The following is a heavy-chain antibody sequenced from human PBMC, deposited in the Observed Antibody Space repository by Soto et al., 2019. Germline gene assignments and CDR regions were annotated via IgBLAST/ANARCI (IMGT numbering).Heavy chain of an antibody. CDR1: GFTFSSYD. V-gene: IGHV3-13*01. Sequence: PGGSLRLSCAASGFTFSSYDMHWVRQATGKGLEWVSAIGTAGDTYYPGSVKGRFTISRENAKNSLYLQMNSLRAGDTAVYYCARNMSMIVVVVYYYYGMDVWGQGTTVTVSS. CDR3: ARNMSMIVVVVYYYYGMDV. CDR2: IGTAGDT. D-gene: IGHD3-22*01. J-gene: IGHJ6*02.